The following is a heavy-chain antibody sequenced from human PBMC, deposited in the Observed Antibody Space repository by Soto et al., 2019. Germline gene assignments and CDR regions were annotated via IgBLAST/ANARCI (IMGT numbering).Heavy chain of an antibody. CDR1: GLTFRNYA. D-gene: IGHD6-6*01. J-gene: IGHJ4*02. Sequence: GEALKISCAASGLTFRNYAMTWVHQDPGKGPEWVSTVSGKGDETFYADSVKGRFTISRDNSKNTLYLQMNSLRAEDTAVYYCAKKAVAARPPIDWGQGTLVTVSS. CDR2: VSGKGDET. CDR3: AKKAVAARPPID. V-gene: IGHV3-23*01.